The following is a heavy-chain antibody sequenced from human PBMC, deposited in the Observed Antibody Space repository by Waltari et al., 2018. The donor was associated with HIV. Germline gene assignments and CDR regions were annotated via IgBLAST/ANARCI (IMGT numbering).Heavy chain of an antibody. D-gene: IGHD3-10*01. J-gene: IGHJ4*02. V-gene: IGHV4-31*03. Sequence: QVKMQESGPGLVKPSETLSITCSVSGITIRTAGYYWSWVRQSPERALEWIGYIYYSGSTYYNPSLKSRLTISSDSSNNHFSLKLNSVTAADTAVYYCARGPVRGAIDFWGQGAQVIVSS. CDR2: IYYSGST. CDR1: GITIRTAGYY. CDR3: ARGPVRGAIDF.